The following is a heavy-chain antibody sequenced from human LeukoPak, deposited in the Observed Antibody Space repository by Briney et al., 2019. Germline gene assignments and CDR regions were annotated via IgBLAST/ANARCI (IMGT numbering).Heavy chain of an antibody. CDR3: ARGLYSSSWYVIQH. CDR2: INNDGSST. J-gene: IGHJ1*01. CDR1: GFTFSSYW. D-gene: IGHD6-13*01. Sequence: GGSLRLSCAASGFTFSSYWIHWVRQAPGKGLVWVSRINNDGSSTSYADSVKGRFTISRDNAKNMLYLQMNSLRAEDTAVYYCARGLYSSSWYVIQHWGQGTLVTVSS. V-gene: IGHV3-74*01.